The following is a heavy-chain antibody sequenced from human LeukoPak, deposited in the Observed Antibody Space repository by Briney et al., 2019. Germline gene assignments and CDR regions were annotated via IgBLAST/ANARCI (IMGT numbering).Heavy chain of an antibody. CDR1: GYTFTGYY. CDR2: INPNSGGT. CDR3: ASATIVVVPAAAMQIGYYYYGMDV. D-gene: IGHD2-2*01. J-gene: IGHJ6*02. Sequence: ASVKVSCKASGYTFTGYYMHWVRQAPGQGREWMGWINPNSGGTNYAQKFQGRVTMTRDTSISTAYMELSRLRSDDTAVYYCASATIVVVPAAAMQIGYYYYGMDVWGQGTTVTVSS. V-gene: IGHV1-2*02.